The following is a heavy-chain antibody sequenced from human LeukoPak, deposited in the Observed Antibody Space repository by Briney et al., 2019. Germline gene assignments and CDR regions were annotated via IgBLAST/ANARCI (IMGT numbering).Heavy chain of an antibody. CDR1: GYTFTSYA. V-gene: IGHV1-3*01. Sequence: ASVKVSCKASGYTFTSYAMHWVRQAPGQRLEWMGWINAGNGNTKYSQKFQGRVTITRDTSASTAYMELSSLRSEDTAVYYCAIGIAAAGTLFDYYYGMDVWGQGTTVTVPS. D-gene: IGHD6-13*01. J-gene: IGHJ6*02. CDR3: AIGIAAAGTLFDYYYGMDV. CDR2: INAGNGNT.